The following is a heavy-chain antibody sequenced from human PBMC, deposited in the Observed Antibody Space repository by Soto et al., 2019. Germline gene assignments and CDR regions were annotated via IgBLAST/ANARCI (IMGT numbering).Heavy chain of an antibody. V-gene: IGHV1-2*04. CDR3: ARGRRDDFWSGYSHYYYYGMDV. CDR2: INPNSGGT. J-gene: IGHJ6*02. CDR1: GYTFTGYY. Sequence: ASVKVSFKASGYTFTGYYMHWVRQAPGQGLEWMGWINPNSGGTNYAQKFQGWVTMTRDTSISTAYMELSRLRSDDTAVYYCARGRRDDFWSGYSHYYYYGMDVWGQGTTVTVSS. D-gene: IGHD3-3*01.